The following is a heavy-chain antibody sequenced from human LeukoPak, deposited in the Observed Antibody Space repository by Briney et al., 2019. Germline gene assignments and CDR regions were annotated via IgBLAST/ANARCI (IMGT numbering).Heavy chain of an antibody. D-gene: IGHD4-17*01. CDR2: INPNSGGT. V-gene: IGHV1-2*02. Sequence: ASVKVSCKASGYTFTGYYMHWVRQAPGQGLEWMGWINPNSGGTNYAQKFQGRVTMTRDTSISTAYMELSRLRSDDTAVYYCARDYGDYAGDFDYWGQGTLVTVSS. J-gene: IGHJ4*02. CDR1: GYTFTGYY. CDR3: ARDYGDYAGDFDY.